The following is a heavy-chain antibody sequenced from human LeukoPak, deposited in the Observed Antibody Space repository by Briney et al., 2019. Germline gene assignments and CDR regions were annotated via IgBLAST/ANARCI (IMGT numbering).Heavy chain of an antibody. CDR3: ASVRCSATSCYEFYFDY. Sequence: KPSETLSLTCTVSGGSINNFFWSWIRQPPGKGLEWIGYMFYSGSTSYNPSLKSRVTISVDTSKNQFSLKLSSVTAADTAVYYCASVRCSATSCYEFYFDYWGQGTLVTVSS. CDR2: MFYSGST. V-gene: IGHV4-59*01. D-gene: IGHD2-2*01. J-gene: IGHJ4*02. CDR1: GGSINNFF.